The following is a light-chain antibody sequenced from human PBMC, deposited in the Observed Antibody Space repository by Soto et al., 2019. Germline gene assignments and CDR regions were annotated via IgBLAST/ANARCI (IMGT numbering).Light chain of an antibody. Sequence: EVELTQSPGTLSLSPGERATLSCRASQSVSSSHLAWYQQKRGQAPRLLIYDTSTRATGIPDRFSGSGSGTDFTLTISSLEPEDFAVYYCQQRSNWPTFGQGTRLEIK. J-gene: IGKJ5*01. CDR2: DTS. V-gene: IGKV3D-20*02. CDR1: QSVSSSH. CDR3: QQRSNWPT.